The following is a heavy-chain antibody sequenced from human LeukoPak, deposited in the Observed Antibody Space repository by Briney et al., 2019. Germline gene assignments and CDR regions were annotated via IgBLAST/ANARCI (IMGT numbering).Heavy chain of an antibody. CDR2: IYHSGST. D-gene: IGHD3-22*01. CDR1: GYSISGGYY. V-gene: IGHV4-38-2*02. J-gene: IGHJ5*02. CDR3: ARDGHYYDSSGSNWFDP. Sequence: SETLSLTCTVSGYSISGGYYWGWIRQPPGKGLGWIGSIYHSGSTYYNPSLKSRVTISVDTSKNQFSLKLSSVTAADTAVYYCARDGHYYDSSGSNWFDPWGQGTLVTVSS.